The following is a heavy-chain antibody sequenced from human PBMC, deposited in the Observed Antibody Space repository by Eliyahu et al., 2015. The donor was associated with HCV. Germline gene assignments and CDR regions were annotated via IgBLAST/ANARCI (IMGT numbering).Heavy chain of an antibody. CDR3: AKDPAPYGDGYFDL. D-gene: IGHD4-17*01. Sequence: EVQLVEPGGGLVQPGGSLRLSCAASGFTVXSNYMSWVRQAPGKGLEWVSVIYSGGTTYYADSVKGRFTISRDNSKNTLYLQMNSLRAEDTAVYYCAKDPAPYGDGYFDLWGRGTLVTVSS. J-gene: IGHJ2*01. V-gene: IGHV3-66*02. CDR2: IYSGGTT. CDR1: GFTVXSNY.